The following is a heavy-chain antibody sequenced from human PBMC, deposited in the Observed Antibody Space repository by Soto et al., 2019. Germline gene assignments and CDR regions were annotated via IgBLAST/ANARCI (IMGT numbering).Heavy chain of an antibody. J-gene: IGHJ5*02. CDR2: INPNSGGT. V-gene: IGHV1-2*04. CDR3: ARANRYSSSRSTWFDP. CDR1: GYTFTGYY. D-gene: IGHD6-6*01. Sequence: ASVKVSCKASGYTFTGYYMHWVRQAPGQGLEWMGWINPNSGGTNYAQKFQGWVTMTRDTSISTAYMELSRLRSDDTAVYYCARANRYSSSRSTWFDPWGQGTLVTVSS.